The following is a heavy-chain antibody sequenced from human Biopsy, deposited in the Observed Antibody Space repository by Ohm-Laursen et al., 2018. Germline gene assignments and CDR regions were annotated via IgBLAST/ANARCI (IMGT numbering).Heavy chain of an antibody. CDR1: TGTFDSYG. Sequence: SSVKVSCKTSTGTFDSYGVTWVRQAPGQGLEWMGRIIPILRTTTYAPKFQGRVTFTADKSSSTAYLELSILTSEDTAMFYCAREAIGYQLPCDDWGQGTLVTVSS. D-gene: IGHD2-15*01. CDR3: AREAIGYQLPCDD. J-gene: IGHJ4*02. CDR2: IIPILRTT. V-gene: IGHV1-69*04.